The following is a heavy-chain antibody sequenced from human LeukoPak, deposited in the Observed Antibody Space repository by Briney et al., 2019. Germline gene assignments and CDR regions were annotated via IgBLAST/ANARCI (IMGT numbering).Heavy chain of an antibody. CDR2: IKQEGNVK. J-gene: IGHJ5*02. V-gene: IGHV3-7*01. Sequence: PGGSLRLSCAASGFTFRNYWMSWVRQAPGRGLDWVATIKQEGNVKYYVDSVKGRFTISRDNADNPLYLQMNSLRVEEAAVYYCSRLGGETTRFDLWGQGALVTVSS. CDR1: GFTFRNYW. D-gene: IGHD3-16*01. CDR3: SRLGGETTRFDL.